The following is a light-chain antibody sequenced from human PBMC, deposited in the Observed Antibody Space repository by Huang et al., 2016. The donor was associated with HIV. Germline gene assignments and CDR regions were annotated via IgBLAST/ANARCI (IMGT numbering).Light chain of an antibody. CDR1: QSVSTN. J-gene: IGKJ1*01. CDR3: QQYSNWPPWT. CDR2: GAS. Sequence: EVVMTQSPATLSVSPGEGATLSCRASQSVSTNLAWDQQRPGQAPRLLIYGASTRATGIPARFSGSGSGTEFTLTISSLQSEDFAVYFCQQYSNWPPWTFGQGTKVDFK. V-gene: IGKV3-15*01.